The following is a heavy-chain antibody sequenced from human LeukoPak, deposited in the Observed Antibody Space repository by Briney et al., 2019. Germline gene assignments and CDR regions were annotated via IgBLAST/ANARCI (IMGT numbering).Heavy chain of an antibody. D-gene: IGHD5-24*01. V-gene: IGHV1-46*01. CDR1: GYTFTSYY. CDR2: INPSGGST. CDR3: ARDWPEMATFDY. J-gene: IGHJ4*02. Sequence: ASVKVSCKASGYTFTSYYMHWVRQAPGQGLERMGIINPSGGSTSYAQKFQGRVTMTRDTSTSTVYMELSSLRSEDTAVYYCARDWPEMATFDYGGQGTLVTVSS.